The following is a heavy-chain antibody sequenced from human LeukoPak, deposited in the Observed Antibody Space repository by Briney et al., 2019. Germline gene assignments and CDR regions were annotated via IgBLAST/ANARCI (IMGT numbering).Heavy chain of an antibody. Sequence: GESLQISCKGSGYHFTNYWIGWVRQMPGKGLECMGIIFGDDSDTRYSPSFQGQVTITAEKSISTAYLQWNSLKASDTAMYYCARRGRYSSGRGEFDYWGQGTLVTVSS. CDR3: ARRGRYSSGRGEFDY. J-gene: IGHJ4*02. D-gene: IGHD6-19*01. CDR2: IFGDDSDT. V-gene: IGHV5-51*01. CDR1: GYHFTNYW.